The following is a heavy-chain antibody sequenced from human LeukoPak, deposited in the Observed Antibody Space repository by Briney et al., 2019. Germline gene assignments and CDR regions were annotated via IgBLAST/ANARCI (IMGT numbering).Heavy chain of an antibody. CDR3: SRPISSIAVAADGLVRDY. CDR1: GFTFSGSA. CDR2: IRSKANSYAT. V-gene: IGHV3-73*01. J-gene: IGHJ4*02. D-gene: IGHD6-19*01. Sequence: GGSLRLSCEASGFTFSGSAMHWVRQASGKGLEWVGRIRSKANSYATAFAASVEGRFTISRDDSKNTAYLQMNSLKTEDTSVYYCSRPISSIAVAADGLVRDYWGQGTLVTVSS.